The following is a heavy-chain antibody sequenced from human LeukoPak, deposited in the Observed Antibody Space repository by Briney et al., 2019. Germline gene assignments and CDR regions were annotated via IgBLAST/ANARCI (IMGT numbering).Heavy chain of an antibody. J-gene: IGHJ2*01. V-gene: IGHV3-64*04. Sequence: GGSLRLSGSASGFTFSSYAMHWVRQAPGKGLEYVSAISSNGGSTYYADSVKGRFTISRDNSRNTLYLQMNTLRAEDTAVYYCAKAIAAPVWYFDLWGRGTLVTVSS. D-gene: IGHD6-13*01. CDR2: ISSNGGST. CDR1: GFTFSSYA. CDR3: AKAIAAPVWYFDL.